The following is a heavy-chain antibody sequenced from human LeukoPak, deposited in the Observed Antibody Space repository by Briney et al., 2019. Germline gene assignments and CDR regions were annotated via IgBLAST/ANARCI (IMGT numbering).Heavy chain of an antibody. CDR3: ARAPNYGDYGGQ. CDR1: GFTVSNNY. D-gene: IGHD4-17*01. Sequence: GGSLRLSCAASGFTVSNNYMSLVRQAPRKGLAWVSLIYGGGTTYYADSVKGRFTISSDSSKNTLYLQMNSLRAEDTAVYYCARAPNYGDYGGQWGRGTLVTVSS. V-gene: IGHV3-53*01. CDR2: IYGGGTT. J-gene: IGHJ4*02.